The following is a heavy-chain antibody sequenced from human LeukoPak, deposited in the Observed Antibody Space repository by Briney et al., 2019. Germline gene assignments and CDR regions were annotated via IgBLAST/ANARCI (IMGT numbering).Heavy chain of an antibody. V-gene: IGHV3-66*01. D-gene: IGHD3-10*01. Sequence: PGGSLRLSCAASGFTDSGNYMSRVRQAPGKGLEWLSVLHRGGNTYYADSVKGRFTISRDSSNNTVFLQMDSLRAEDTAVYYCARDPGYGLGVDYGDYWGQGTLVTVSS. CDR2: LHRGGNT. CDR1: GFTDSGNY. CDR3: ARDPGYGLGVDYGDY. J-gene: IGHJ4*02.